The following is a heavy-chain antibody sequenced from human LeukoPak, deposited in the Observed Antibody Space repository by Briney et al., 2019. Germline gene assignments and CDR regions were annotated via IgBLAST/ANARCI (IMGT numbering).Heavy chain of an antibody. D-gene: IGHD5-18*01. CDR3: ARLGDTAMVTPAGMDV. V-gene: IGHV4-59*08. J-gene: IGHJ6*02. CDR2: IYYSGST. CDR1: GGSISSYH. Sequence: SETLSLTCTVSGGSISSYHWSWIRQPPGKGLEWIGYIYYSGSTNYNPSLKSRVTISVDTSKNQFSLKLSSVTAAGTAVYYCARLGDTAMVTPAGMDVWGQGTTVTVSS.